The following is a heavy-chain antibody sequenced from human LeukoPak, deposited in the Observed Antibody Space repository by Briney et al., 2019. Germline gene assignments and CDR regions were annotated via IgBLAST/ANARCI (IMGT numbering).Heavy chain of an antibody. V-gene: IGHV4-59*12. CDR1: GGTIRSYY. J-gene: IGHJ6*02. Sequence: PSETLSLTCTVSGGTIRSYYWSWIRQPPGKGLEWIGYIYHSGSTSYNPSLKSRVTISVDTSKNQFSLKLSSVTAADTAVYYCARGGTNWNYVSGNRNYYGMDVWGQGTTVTVSS. CDR2: IYHSGST. CDR3: ARGGTNWNYVSGNRNYYGMDV. D-gene: IGHD1-7*01.